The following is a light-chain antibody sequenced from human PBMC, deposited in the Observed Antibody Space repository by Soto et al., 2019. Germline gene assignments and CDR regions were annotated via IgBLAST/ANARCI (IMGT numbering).Light chain of an antibody. J-gene: IGKJ4*01. CDR3: QEANSFPLT. CDR2: TAS. V-gene: IGKV1-12*01. Sequence: DIQMTQSPSSVPAPAGDRVTITCRASQGISSWLAWYQQKPGKAPKFLLIHTASSLQRAVPSRVSGSGSATDFTLTTSSLQPEDFATYSCQEANSFPLTFGGGTKVEIK. CDR1: QGISSW.